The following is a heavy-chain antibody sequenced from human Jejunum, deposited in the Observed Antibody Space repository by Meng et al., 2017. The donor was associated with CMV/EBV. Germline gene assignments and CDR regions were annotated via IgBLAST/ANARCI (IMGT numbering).Heavy chain of an antibody. V-gene: IGHV3-30*02. CDR3: AKEGVGGHFDY. CDR1: GFTLRSYG. Sequence: GESLKISCAASGFTLRSYGIHWVRQAPGKGLEWVTYADSVKGRFTISRDISKNTLFLQMNSLRAEDTAVYYCAKEGVGGHFDYWGQGTLVTVSS. J-gene: IGHJ4*02. D-gene: IGHD2-8*01.